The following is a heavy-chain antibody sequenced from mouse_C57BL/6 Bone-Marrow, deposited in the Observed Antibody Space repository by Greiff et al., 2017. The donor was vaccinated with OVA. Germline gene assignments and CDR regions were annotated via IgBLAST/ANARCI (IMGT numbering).Heavy chain of an antibody. CDR1: GYTFTDYY. V-gene: IGHV1-76*01. Sequence: VMLVESGAELVRPGASVKLSCKASGYTFTDYYINWVKQRPGQGLEWIARIYPGSGNTYYNEKFKGKATLTAEKSSSTAYMQLSSLTSEDSAVYFCAREEIYDYPLGYFDYWGQGTTLTVSS. CDR3: AREEIYDYPLGYFDY. CDR2: IYPGSGNT. J-gene: IGHJ2*01. D-gene: IGHD2-4*01.